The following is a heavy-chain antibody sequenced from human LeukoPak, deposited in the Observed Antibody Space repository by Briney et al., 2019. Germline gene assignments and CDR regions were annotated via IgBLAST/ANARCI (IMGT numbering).Heavy chain of an antibody. CDR1: GFTFRNYG. CDR3: AEDPGASVSGFHMDV. J-gene: IGHJ6*03. Sequence: PGGSLRLSCAASGFTFRNYGMHWVRQATGKGLEWVSFIWSDGNNRFYAASVKGRFTISRDNSKSMLCLQMDSLRPEDTAVYYCAEDPGASVSGFHMDVWGKGTTVIVSS. D-gene: IGHD2-8*02. V-gene: IGHV3-30*02. CDR2: IWSDGNNR.